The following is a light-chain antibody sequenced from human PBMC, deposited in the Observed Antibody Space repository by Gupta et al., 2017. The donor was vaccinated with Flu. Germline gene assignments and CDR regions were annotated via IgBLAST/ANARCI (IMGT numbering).Light chain of an antibody. CDR3: SSYTDISLVV. CDR1: SRDIGGYNW. V-gene: IGLV2-14*03. Sequence: SRDIGGYNWVAWYQQHPGKKPPKLLISDVSNRPSGVSNRFSGSKSGNTASLTISGLQAEDEADYFCSSYTDISLVVFGGGTKLTVL. J-gene: IGLJ2*01. CDR2: DVS.